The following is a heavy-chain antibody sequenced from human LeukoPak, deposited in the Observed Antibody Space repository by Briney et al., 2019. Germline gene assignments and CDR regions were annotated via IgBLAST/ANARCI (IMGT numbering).Heavy chain of an antibody. D-gene: IGHD6-19*01. J-gene: IGHJ4*02. CDR1: GLTFSSYW. Sequence: GGSLRLSCAASGLTFSSYWMSWVRQAPGKGLEWVANINQDESEKYYVDSVKGRFSISRDNAKNSLYLQINSLRAEDTAVYYCARGGYSSAWYYRDWGQGTLVTVSS. CDR3: ARGGYSSAWYYRD. CDR2: INQDESEK. V-gene: IGHV3-7*01.